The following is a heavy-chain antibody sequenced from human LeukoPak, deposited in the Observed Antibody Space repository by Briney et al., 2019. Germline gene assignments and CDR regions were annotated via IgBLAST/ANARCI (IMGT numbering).Heavy chain of an antibody. V-gene: IGHV3-23*01. D-gene: IGHD3-9*01. CDR2: ISGSGGST. CDR1: GFTFSSYA. J-gene: IGHJ4*02. Sequence: GGSLRLSCAASGFTFSSYAMSWVRQAPGKGLEWVSAISGSGGSTYYAHSVKGRFTISRDNSKNTLYLQMNSLRAEDTAVYYCAKSHILTGYYIYWGQGTLVTVSS. CDR3: AKSHILTGYYIY.